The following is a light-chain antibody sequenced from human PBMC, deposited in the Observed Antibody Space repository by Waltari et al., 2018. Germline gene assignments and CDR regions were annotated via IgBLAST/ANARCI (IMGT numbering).Light chain of an antibody. CDR3: QHYESLPVT. V-gene: IGKV3-20*01. CDR1: QSISKY. J-gene: IGKJ1*01. Sequence: EFVLTQSPGTLSLSPGARGTLPCRASQSISKYLAWYQQKPGQAPRPLIYHASSRAAGIPDRFSGSGYGTDFSLTISRLEPEDFAVYYCQHYESLPVTFGQGTKVEMK. CDR2: HAS.